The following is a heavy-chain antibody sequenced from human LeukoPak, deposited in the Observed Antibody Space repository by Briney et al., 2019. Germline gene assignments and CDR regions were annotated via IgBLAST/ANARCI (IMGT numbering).Heavy chain of an antibody. Sequence: ASVKVSCKASGYTFTGYYMHWVRQAPGQGLGWMGWINPNSGGTNYAKTFQGRVTMTRDASISTAYLELSRLRSDDTAVYYCARGSYGPYYYYYMDVWGKGTTVTVSS. CDR3: ARGSYGPYYYYYMDV. V-gene: IGHV1-2*02. J-gene: IGHJ6*03. D-gene: IGHD5-18*01. CDR2: INPNSGGT. CDR1: GYTFTGYY.